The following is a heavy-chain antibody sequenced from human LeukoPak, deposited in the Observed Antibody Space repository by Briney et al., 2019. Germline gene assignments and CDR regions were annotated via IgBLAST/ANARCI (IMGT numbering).Heavy chain of an antibody. CDR3: AKLRDMGASHHLDY. D-gene: IGHD1-26*01. CDR2: ISGSGGST. Sequence: GGSLRLSCAASGFTFSSYAMSWDRQAPGKGLEWVSAISGSGGSTYYADSVKGRFTISRDNSKNTLYLQMNSLRAEDTAVYYCAKLRDMGASHHLDYWGQGTLVTVSS. V-gene: IGHV3-23*01. J-gene: IGHJ4*02. CDR1: GFTFSSYA.